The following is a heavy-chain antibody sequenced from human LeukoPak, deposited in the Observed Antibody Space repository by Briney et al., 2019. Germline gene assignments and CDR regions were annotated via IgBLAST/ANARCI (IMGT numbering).Heavy chain of an antibody. CDR2: ISSSSSYI. Sequence: GGSLRLSCAASGFTFSSYSMNWVRQAPGKGLEWVSSISSSSSYIYYADSVKGRFTISRDNSKNTVYLQMNSLRADDTAVYYCAKAPGGIVGYWGQGTLVTVSS. J-gene: IGHJ4*02. D-gene: IGHD3-16*01. V-gene: IGHV3-21*04. CDR3: AKAPGGIVGY. CDR1: GFTFSSYS.